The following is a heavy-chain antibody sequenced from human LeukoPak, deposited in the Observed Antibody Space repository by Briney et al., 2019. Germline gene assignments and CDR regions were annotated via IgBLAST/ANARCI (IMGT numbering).Heavy chain of an antibody. Sequence: GGSLRLSCAASGFTFSSYSMSWVRQAPGKGLEWVSSISSSSSHIYYADSVKGRFTISRDNSKNTLYLQMNSLRAEDTAVYYCAKSGLNRFDYWGQGTLVTVSS. V-gene: IGHV3-21*04. CDR3: AKSGLNRFDY. CDR2: ISSSSSHI. J-gene: IGHJ4*02. D-gene: IGHD1-14*01. CDR1: GFTFSSYS.